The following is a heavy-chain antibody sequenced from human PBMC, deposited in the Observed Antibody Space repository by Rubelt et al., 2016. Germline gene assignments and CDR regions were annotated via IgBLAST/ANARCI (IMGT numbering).Heavy chain of an antibody. CDR3: MRDVIGY. J-gene: IGHJ4*02. Sequence: EVQLVESGGGLVQPGGSLRLSCAASGFTMSYYWMSWVRQAPGKGLEWVANIKEDGSVKNYLDSVRGRFTISRVNSRNSLYLQMDSLRAGYTAVYYCMRDVIGYSGQGTLVTV. CDR2: IKEDGSVK. V-gene: IGHV3-7*03. CDR1: GFTMSYYW.